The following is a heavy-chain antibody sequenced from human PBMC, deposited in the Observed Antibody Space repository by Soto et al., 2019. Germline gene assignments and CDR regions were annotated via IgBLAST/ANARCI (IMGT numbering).Heavy chain of an antibody. D-gene: IGHD6-25*01. J-gene: IGHJ6*02. Sequence: QVQLQESGPGLVKPSETLSLTCTVSGGSISNFYWTWIRQPPGKGLEWIGNVHYSGSTNYNPSLKSRLTPSVATAKHQLPLNLSSLPAADPAVYYWARHNVAGSDRGGMAVWGQGTTVTVSS. CDR2: VHYSGST. V-gene: IGHV4-59*08. CDR1: GGSISNFY. CDR3: ARHNVAGSDRGGMAV.